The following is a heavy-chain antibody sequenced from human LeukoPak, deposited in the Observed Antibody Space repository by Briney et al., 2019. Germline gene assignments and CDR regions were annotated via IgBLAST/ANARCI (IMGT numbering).Heavy chain of an antibody. CDR3: AELGITMIGGV. CDR1: GFIFSFYE. D-gene: IGHD3-10*02. CDR2: ISSSGSTI. V-gene: IGHV3-48*03. Sequence: GGSLRLSCAASGFIFSFYEMNWVRQAPGKGLEWVSYISSSGSTIYYADSVKGRFTISRDNAKNSLYLQMNSLRAEDTAVYYCAELGITMIGGVWGKGTTVTISS. J-gene: IGHJ6*04.